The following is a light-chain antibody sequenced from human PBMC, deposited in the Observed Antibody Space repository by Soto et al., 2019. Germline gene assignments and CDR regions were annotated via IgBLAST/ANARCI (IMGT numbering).Light chain of an antibody. Sequence: QSVLTQPASVSGSPGQSINISCTGTSSDVGGYNYVSWYQQHPGKAPKVMIYDVSKRPSGVSDRFSGSKSGNTASLTISGLQAEDEADYYCCSYAGSPYVFGTGTKVTVL. CDR2: DVS. J-gene: IGLJ1*01. CDR1: SSDVGGYNY. CDR3: CSYAGSPYV. V-gene: IGLV2-14*03.